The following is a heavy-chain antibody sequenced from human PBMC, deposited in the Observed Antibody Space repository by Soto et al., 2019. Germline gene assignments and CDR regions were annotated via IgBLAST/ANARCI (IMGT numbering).Heavy chain of an antibody. CDR1: GGFISSGDYY. CDR2: IYYSGTT. D-gene: IGHD3-3*01. CDR3: ARWWSGSRQGFDP. J-gene: IGHJ5*02. Sequence: QVQLQESGPGLVKPSQTLSLTCTVSGGFISSGDYYWNWIRQHPGKGLEWIGYIYYSGTTYYNPSLMRRVTISVDTSKNQFSLKLSSVTAAATAVYYCARWWSGSRQGFDPWGQGTLVTVSS. V-gene: IGHV4-31*03.